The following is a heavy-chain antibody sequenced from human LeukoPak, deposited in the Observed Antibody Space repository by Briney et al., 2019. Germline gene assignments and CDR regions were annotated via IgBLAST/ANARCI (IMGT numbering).Heavy chain of an antibody. CDR1: DFTFSSYT. CDR2: ISSTGNYK. V-gene: IGHV3-21*01. D-gene: IGHD1-1*01. J-gene: IGHJ4*02. Sequence: GSLRLSCAASDFTFSSYTMHWVRQAPGRGLEWVSSISSTGNYKYYADSVRGRFTISRDNAKNSLYLQMNSLRVNDTAIFYCTTNEYEGDLFYYWGQGALVTVSS. CDR3: TTNEYEGDLFYY.